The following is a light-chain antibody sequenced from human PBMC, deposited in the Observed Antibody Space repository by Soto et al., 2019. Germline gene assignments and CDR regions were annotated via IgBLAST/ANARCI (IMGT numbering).Light chain of an antibody. CDR1: SSDVGGYNY. V-gene: IGLV2-8*01. CDR3: SSYAGSNNPVI. CDR2: EVS. J-gene: IGLJ2*01. Sequence: QSALTQPPSASGSPGQSVTISCTGTSSDVGGYNYVSWYQQHPGKAPKCLIFEVSSRPSGVPDRFSGSKSGNTASLTVSRLQADDDSDYYGSSYAGSNNPVIFGGGTKVTVL.